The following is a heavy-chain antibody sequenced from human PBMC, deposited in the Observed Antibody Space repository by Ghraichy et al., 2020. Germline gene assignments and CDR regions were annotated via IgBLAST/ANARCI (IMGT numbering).Heavy chain of an antibody. Sequence: GESLNISCAASGFTVSSNYLTWVRQAPGKGLDWVSSIYAGGTAYYAEALKGRFTISRDISKNTLYLQMNSLRVEDTAVYYCARLVGDYDPYFDYWGQGTLVTVSS. D-gene: IGHD4-17*01. CDR3: ARLVGDYDPYFDY. V-gene: IGHV3-53*01. CDR2: IYAGGTA. CDR1: GFTVSSNY. J-gene: IGHJ4*02.